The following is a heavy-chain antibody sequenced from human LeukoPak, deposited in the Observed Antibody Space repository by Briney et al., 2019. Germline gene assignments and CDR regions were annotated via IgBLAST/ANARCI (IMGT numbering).Heavy chain of an antibody. J-gene: IGHJ3*02. D-gene: IGHD2-15*01. CDR1: GGSFSGYY. Sequence: SETLSLTCAVYGGSFSGYYWSRIRQPPGKGLEWIGEINHSGSTNYNPSLKSRVTISVDTSKNQFSLKLSSVTAADTAVYYCARDLGSGEAFDIWGQGTMVTVSS. CDR3: ARDLGSGEAFDI. V-gene: IGHV4-34*01. CDR2: INHSGST.